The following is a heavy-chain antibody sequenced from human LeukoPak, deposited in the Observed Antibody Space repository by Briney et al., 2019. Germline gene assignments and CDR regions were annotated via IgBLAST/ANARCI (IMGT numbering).Heavy chain of an antibody. CDR1: GFTFSTYS. D-gene: IGHD5-18*01. CDR3: ARLDTAMDYSAFDI. J-gene: IGHJ3*02. CDR2: ISSSSSYI. V-gene: IGHV3-21*01. Sequence: GGSLRLSCAASGFTFSTYSMNWARQAPGTGLEWVSSISSSSSYIHYADSVKGRFTISRDNAKNSLYLQMNSLRAEDTAVYYCARLDTAMDYSAFDIWGQGTMVTVSS.